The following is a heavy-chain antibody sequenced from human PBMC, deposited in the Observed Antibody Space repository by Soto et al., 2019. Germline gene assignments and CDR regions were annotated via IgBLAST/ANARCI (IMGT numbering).Heavy chain of an antibody. V-gene: IGHV3-33*01. J-gene: IGHJ4*02. CDR2: IWYDGSNK. CDR1: GFTFSSYG. D-gene: IGHD2-2*01. CDR3: ARDGGIEVVPAADFDY. Sequence: GGSLRLSCAASGFTFSSYGMHWVRQAPGKGLEWVAVIWYDGSNKYYADSVKGRFTISRDNSKNTLYLQMNSLRAEDTAVYYCARDGGIEVVPAADFDYWGQGTLVTVSS.